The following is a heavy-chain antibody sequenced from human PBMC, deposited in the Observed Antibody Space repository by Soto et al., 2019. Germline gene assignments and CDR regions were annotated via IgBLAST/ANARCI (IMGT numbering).Heavy chain of an antibody. CDR3: ARMIGAASRWYYYYGMDV. V-gene: IGHV5-51*01. D-gene: IGHD6-6*01. CDR2: IYPGDSDT. J-gene: IGHJ6*02. CDR1: GYSFTSYW. Sequence: PGESLKISCKGSGYSFTSYWIGWVRQMPGKGLEWMGIIYPGDSDTRYSPSFQGQVTISADKSISTAYLQWSSLKASDTAMYYCARMIGAASRWYYYYGMDVWGQGTTVTVSS.